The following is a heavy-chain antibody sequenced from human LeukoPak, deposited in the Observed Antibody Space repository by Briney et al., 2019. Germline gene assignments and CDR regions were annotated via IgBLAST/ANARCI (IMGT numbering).Heavy chain of an antibody. D-gene: IGHD1-26*01. CDR2: IKQDGSEK. J-gene: IGHJ3*02. V-gene: IGHV3-7*01. CDR3: ARVRELSYYDAFDI. CDR1: GFTFSSYW. Sequence: GGSLRLSCAASGFTFSSYWMSWVRQAPGKGLEWVANIKQDGSEKYYVDSVKGRFTLSRDNAENSLYLQMNSLRAEDTAIYYYARVRELSYYDAFDIWGQGTMVTVSS.